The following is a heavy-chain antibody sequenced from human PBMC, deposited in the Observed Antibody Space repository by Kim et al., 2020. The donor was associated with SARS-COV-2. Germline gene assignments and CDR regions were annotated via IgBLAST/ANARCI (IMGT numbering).Heavy chain of an antibody. D-gene: IGHD3-16*01. J-gene: IGHJ4*02. CDR3: ARESLGGGALEY. CDR2: IIAANGNT. V-gene: IGHV1-3*01. Sequence: ASVKVSCKTSGYTFTSHSMHWVRQAPGQGLEWMGWIIAANGNTRYSQNFQGRITFTRDTSATTAYMELSSLTFEDTAVYYCARESLGGGALEYWGQGTLVTISS. CDR1: GYTFTSHS.